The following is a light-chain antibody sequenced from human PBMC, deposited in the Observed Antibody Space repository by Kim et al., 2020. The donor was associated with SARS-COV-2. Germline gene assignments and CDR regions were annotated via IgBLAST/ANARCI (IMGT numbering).Light chain of an antibody. Sequence: DIQMTQSPSSLSASVGDRVTITCRASQGISNYLAWYQQKPGKVPKLLIYAASTLQSGVPSRFRGSGSGTDFTFTISSLQPEDVATYYCQKYNSAPPTFGQGTKLEI. CDR1: QGISNY. V-gene: IGKV1-27*01. CDR2: AAS. CDR3: QKYNSAPPT. J-gene: IGKJ2*01.